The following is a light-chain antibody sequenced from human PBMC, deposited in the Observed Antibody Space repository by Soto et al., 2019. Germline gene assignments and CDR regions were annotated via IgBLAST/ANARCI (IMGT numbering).Light chain of an antibody. CDR2: GAS. CDR1: QSVSTN. CDR3: HQNNQRPPWT. Sequence: ETVMTQSPATLSVSPGERATLSCRASQSVSTNLAWYQQKPGQAPRLLIYGASTRATGIPARFSGSGSGTEFTLTISSLQSEDFAVYYCHQNNQRPPWTFGQGTTVEIK. J-gene: IGKJ1*01. V-gene: IGKV3-15*01.